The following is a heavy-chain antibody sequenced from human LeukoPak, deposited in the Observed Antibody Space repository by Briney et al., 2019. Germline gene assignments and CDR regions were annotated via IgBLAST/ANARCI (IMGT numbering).Heavy chain of an antibody. CDR1: GGSMSPYH. Sequence: KPSETLSLTCTVSGGSMSPYHWGWIRQPPGKGLEWTGYIYYSGSTNYNPSLKSRVTISVDTSKNQFSLKLSSVTAADTAVYYCVGGLSDWGQGTLVTVSS. V-gene: IGHV4-59*08. CDR3: VGGLSD. CDR2: IYYSGST. J-gene: IGHJ4*02.